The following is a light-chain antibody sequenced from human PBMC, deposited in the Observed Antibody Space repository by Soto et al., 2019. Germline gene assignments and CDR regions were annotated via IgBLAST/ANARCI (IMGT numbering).Light chain of an antibody. V-gene: IGLV2-8*01. CDR1: SSDVGTYNY. Sequence: QSVLTQPPSASGSPGQSVTISCTGTSSDVGTYNYVSWYQQHPGKVPKLMIYEVIKRPSGVPDRFSGSKSGNTASLTVSGLQAEDEADYYCSSYTGTNTVIFGGGTKVTVL. CDR2: EVI. J-gene: IGLJ2*01. CDR3: SSYTGTNTVI.